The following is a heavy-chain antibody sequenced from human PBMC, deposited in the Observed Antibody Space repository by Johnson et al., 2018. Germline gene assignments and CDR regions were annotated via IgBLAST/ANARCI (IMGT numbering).Heavy chain of an antibody. CDR2: IIAMFGTT. J-gene: IGHJ1*01. CDR3: AREVSAVGIAPAEYFQH. D-gene: IGHD6-13*01. CDR1: GGTFRSYV. Sequence: VQLVETGAEVKKPGSSVKVSCKASGGTFRSYVISWVRQAPGQGLEWMGGIIAMFGTTNYAQKFQGRVTIIADESTSTAYMELSSLRSEDTAVYYCAREVSAVGIAPAEYFQHWGQGTLVTVSS. V-gene: IGHV1-69*01.